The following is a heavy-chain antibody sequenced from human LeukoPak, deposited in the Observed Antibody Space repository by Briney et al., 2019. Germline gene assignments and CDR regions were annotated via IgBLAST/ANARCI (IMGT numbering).Heavy chain of an antibody. Sequence: PVGSLRLSCAASGFTFSSYSMNWVRQGPGKGLVWISRINGDGSNRHYADSVKGRFTISRDNAKNTLYLQMDSLRADDTGVYYCAREHVLAEYFDYWGQGNMVTVSS. CDR3: AREHVLAEYFDY. J-gene: IGHJ4*02. D-gene: IGHD5/OR15-5a*01. CDR1: GFTFSSYS. CDR2: INGDGSNR. V-gene: IGHV3-74*01.